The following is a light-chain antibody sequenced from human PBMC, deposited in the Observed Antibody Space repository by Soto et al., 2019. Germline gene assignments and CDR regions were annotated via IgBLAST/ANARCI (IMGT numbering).Light chain of an antibody. J-gene: IGKJ4*01. V-gene: IGKV1-9*01. CDR1: QGISSY. Sequence: IQLTQSPSFLSASVGDRVTITCRASQGISSYLAWYQQKPGQAPKLLIYAASTLQSGVPSRFSGSGSGTEFTLTISRLQPEDFATYYCQQSDSTPLTFGGGTKVDIK. CDR2: AAS. CDR3: QQSDSTPLT.